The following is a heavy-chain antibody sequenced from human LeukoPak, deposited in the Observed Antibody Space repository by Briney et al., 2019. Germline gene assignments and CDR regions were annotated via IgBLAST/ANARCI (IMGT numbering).Heavy chain of an antibody. CDR2: IYHSGST. CDR3: ATRPADILTGYSALWYFDY. D-gene: IGHD3-9*01. Sequence: PSETLSLTCAVSGGSISSGGYSWSWIRQPPGKGLEWIGYIYHSGSTYYNPSLKSRVTISVDTSKNQFSLKLSSVTAADTAVYYCATRPADILTGYSALWYFDYWGQGTLVTVSS. V-gene: IGHV4-30-2*01. CDR1: GGSISSGGYS. J-gene: IGHJ4*02.